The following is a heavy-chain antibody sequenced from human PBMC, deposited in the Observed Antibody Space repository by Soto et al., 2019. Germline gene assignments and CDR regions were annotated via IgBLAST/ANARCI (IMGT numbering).Heavy chain of an antibody. J-gene: IGHJ6*02. Sequence: SVKVSCKASGGTFSSYAISWVRQAPGQGLEWMGGIIPIFGTANYAQKFQGRVTITADESTSTAYMELSSLRSEDTAVYYCARSAAGTGAYYYYGMDVWGQGTTVTVSS. V-gene: IGHV1-69*13. D-gene: IGHD6-13*01. CDR1: GGTFSSYA. CDR3: ARSAAGTGAYYYYGMDV. CDR2: IIPIFGTA.